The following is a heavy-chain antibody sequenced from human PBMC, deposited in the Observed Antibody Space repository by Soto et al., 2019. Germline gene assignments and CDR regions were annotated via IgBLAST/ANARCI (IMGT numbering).Heavy chain of an antibody. J-gene: IGHJ4*02. CDR3: ARKNCSSTSFEPFPFDY. CDR1: GGTFSSYT. CDR2: IIPILGIA. D-gene: IGHD2-2*01. Sequence: QVQLVQSGAEVKQPGSSVQVSCKASGGTFSSYTISWVRQAPGQGLEWMGRIIPILGIANYAQKFQGRVTITADKSTSTAYMELSSLRSEDTAVYYCARKNCSSTSFEPFPFDYWGQGTLVTVSS. V-gene: IGHV1-69*02.